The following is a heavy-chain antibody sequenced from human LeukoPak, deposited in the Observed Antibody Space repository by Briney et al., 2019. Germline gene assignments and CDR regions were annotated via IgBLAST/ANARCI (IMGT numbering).Heavy chain of an antibody. Sequence: GRSLRLSCAASGFTFDDYAMHWVRQAPGKGLEWVSGISWNSGSIGYADSVKGRFTTSRDNAKNSLYLQMNSLRAEDTALYYCAKDQSPYYYDSSGPRGDAFDIWGQGTMVTVSS. J-gene: IGHJ3*02. D-gene: IGHD3-22*01. CDR2: ISWNSGSI. CDR1: GFTFDDYA. V-gene: IGHV3-9*01. CDR3: AKDQSPYYYDSSGPRGDAFDI.